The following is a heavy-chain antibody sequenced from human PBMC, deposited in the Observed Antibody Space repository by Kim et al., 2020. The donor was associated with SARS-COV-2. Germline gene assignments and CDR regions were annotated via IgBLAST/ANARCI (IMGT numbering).Heavy chain of an antibody. CDR1: GYTFTGYY. CDR3: ARAQRTYYDILTAKGGYGMDV. CDR2: INPNSGGT. D-gene: IGHD3-9*01. V-gene: IGHV1-2*02. Sequence: ASVKVSCKASGYTFTGYYMHWVRQAPGQGLEWMGWINPNSGGTNYAQKFQGRVTMTRDTSISTAYMELSRLRSDDTAVYYCARAQRTYYDILTAKGGYGMDVWGQGTTVTVSS. J-gene: IGHJ6*02.